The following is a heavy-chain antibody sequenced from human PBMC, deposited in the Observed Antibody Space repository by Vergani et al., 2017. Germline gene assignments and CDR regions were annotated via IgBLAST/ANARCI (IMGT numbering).Heavy chain of an antibody. J-gene: IGHJ3*02. CDR1: GFTFIMHA. V-gene: IGHV3-23*01. CDR2: LSASDRRT. D-gene: IGHD4-17*01. Sequence: EVQLLESGGDLVQPGGSLRLSCAASGFTFIMHAMSWVRQAPGKGLEWVSTLSASDRRTHYADSVKGRFTISRDNSKNTLHLQMNSLRADDTAVYYCARGMTTATTDLDGFDIWGQGTMVSVSS. CDR3: ARGMTTATTDLDGFDI.